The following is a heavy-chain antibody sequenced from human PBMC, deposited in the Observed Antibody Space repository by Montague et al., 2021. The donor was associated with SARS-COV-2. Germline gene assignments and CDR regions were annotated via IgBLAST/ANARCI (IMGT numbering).Heavy chain of an antibody. J-gene: IGHJ6*02. CDR1: GGSISSYF. V-gene: IGHV4-4*07. CDR2: IETSGST. Sequence: SETLSLTCTVFGGSISSYFWNWIRQPAGKGLEWIGRIETSGSTNYNSSLKSRVTMSIDTSKNQFSLKLTSVTAADTALYYCAREFRFGMDVWGHGTTVTVSS. CDR3: AREFRFGMDV.